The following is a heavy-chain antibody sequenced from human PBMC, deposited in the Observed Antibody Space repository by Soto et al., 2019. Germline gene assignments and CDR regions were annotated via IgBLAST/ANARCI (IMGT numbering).Heavy chain of an antibody. J-gene: IGHJ6*03. CDR1: GGSISSFY. CDR3: ARGIMITFGGADYYMDV. CDR2: ILYSGST. D-gene: IGHD3-16*01. V-gene: IGHV4-59*01. Sequence: SETLSLTCTVSGGSISSFYWSWIRQPPGKGLKWIGYILYSGSTNYNPSLKSRVTISVDTSKNQFSLKLSSVTAADTAVYYCARGIMITFGGADYYMDVWGKGTTVTVSS.